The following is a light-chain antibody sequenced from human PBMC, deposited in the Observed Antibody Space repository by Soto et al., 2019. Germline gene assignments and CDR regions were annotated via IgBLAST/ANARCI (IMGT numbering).Light chain of an antibody. Sequence: QSVLTQPPSVSGTPGQRVTISCTGSSSNIGAGYDVHWYQQVPGTAPKILIYGDTNRPSGVPDRFSGSKSGTSASLAITGLQAEDEADYYCQSYDSSLSGSVFGGGTKLT. J-gene: IGLJ3*02. CDR3: QSYDSSLSGSV. V-gene: IGLV1-40*01. CDR2: GDT. CDR1: SSNIGAGYD.